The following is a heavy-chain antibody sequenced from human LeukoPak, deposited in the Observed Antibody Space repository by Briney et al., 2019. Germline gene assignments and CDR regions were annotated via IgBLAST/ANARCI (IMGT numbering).Heavy chain of an antibody. Sequence: GGSLRLSCAASGFTFSGYYMSWIRQAPGKGLEWVSYISSSGSTIYYADSVKGRFTISRDNAKNSLYLQMNSLRAEDTAVYYCARAPPYCGGDCYLPHWGQGTLVTVSS. D-gene: IGHD2-21*02. CDR3: ARAPPYCGGDCYLPH. V-gene: IGHV3-11*04. J-gene: IGHJ4*02. CDR2: ISSSGSTI. CDR1: GFTFSGYY.